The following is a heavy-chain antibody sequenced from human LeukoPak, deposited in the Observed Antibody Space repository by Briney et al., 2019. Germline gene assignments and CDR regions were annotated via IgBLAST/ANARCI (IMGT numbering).Heavy chain of an antibody. Sequence: SETLSLTCSVSGGSFDSKYWSWIRQPPGKGLEWIGYIYTSGSTNFNPSLKSRVTISVDTSKNQFSLKLSSVTAADTAVYYCARSSIAAAGTFQHWGQGTLVTVSS. CDR1: GGSFDSKY. J-gene: IGHJ1*01. CDR2: IYTSGST. D-gene: IGHD6-13*01. CDR3: ARSSIAAAGTFQH. V-gene: IGHV4-4*09.